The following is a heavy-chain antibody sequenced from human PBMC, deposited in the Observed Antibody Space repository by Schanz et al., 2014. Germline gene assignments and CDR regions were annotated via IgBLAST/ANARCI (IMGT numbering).Heavy chain of an antibody. CDR3: AKIERNED. CDR2: INSVGSNT. CDR1: GFTFSSHW. V-gene: IGHV3-74*01. D-gene: IGHD1-1*01. Sequence: EVQLVQSGGGLVQPGGSLRLSCAASGFTFSSHWMHWVRQDPGKGLVWVARINSVGSNTDYADSVTGRFTISRDNAKNTLYLQMNSLRAEDTAVYFCAKIERNEDWGQGTLGTVSS. J-gene: IGHJ4*02.